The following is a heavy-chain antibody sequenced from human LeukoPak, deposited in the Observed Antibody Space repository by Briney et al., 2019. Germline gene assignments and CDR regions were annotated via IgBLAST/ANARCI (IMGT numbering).Heavy chain of an antibody. V-gene: IGHV1-69*13. CDR3: ARDRWTIVVVPAAISGSSSEYYYYGMDV. CDR2: IIPIFGTA. Sequence: SVKVSCEASGGTFSSYAISWVRQAPGQGLEWMGGIIPIFGTANYAQKFQGRVTITADESTSTAYMELSSLRSEDTAVYYCARDRWTIVVVPAAISGSSSEYYYYGMDVWGQGTTVTVSS. D-gene: IGHD2-2*01. CDR1: GGTFSSYA. J-gene: IGHJ6*02.